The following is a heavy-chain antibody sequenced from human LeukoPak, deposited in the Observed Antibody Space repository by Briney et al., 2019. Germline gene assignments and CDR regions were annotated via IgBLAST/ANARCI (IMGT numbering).Heavy chain of an antibody. CDR1: EFTFSSYA. CDR2: ISNSGGST. CDR3: AKGLTYNSGSRGYFDY. D-gene: IGHD6-19*01. V-gene: IGHV3-23*01. Sequence: GGSLRLSCAASEFTFSSYAMSWVRQAPGKGLEWVSAISNSGGSTYYADSVKGRFAISRDNPKNTLYLQMNSLRAEDTAVYYCAKGLTYNSGSRGYFDYWGQGTLVTVSS. J-gene: IGHJ4*02.